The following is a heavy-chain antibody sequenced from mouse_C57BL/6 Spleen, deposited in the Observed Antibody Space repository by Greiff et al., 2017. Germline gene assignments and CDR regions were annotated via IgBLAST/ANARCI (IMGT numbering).Heavy chain of an antibody. CDR2: IDPEDGET. V-gene: IGHV14-2*01. CDR3: ARGGYFDV. Sequence: VQLKQSGAELVKPGASVKLSYYRHWVKQRTEQGLEWIGRIDPEDGETKYAPKFQGKATITADTSSNSAYLQLSSLTAEDTAVNYCARGGYFDVWGTGTTVTVSS. CDR1: Y. J-gene: IGHJ1*03.